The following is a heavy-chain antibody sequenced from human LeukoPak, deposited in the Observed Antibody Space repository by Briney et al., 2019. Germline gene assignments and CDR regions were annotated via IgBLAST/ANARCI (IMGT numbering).Heavy chain of an antibody. V-gene: IGHV3-72*01. CDR3: TRVGDYSSSWNY. D-gene: IGHD3-22*01. CDR2: SRNKANSYST. J-gene: IGHJ4*02. CDR1: GFTFSDHY. Sequence: PGGSLGLSCAVSGFTFSDHYMDWVRQAPGKGLEWVGRSRNKANSYSTDYAASVIGRFTISRDDSKNSLDLQMNSLKIEDTAMYYCTRVGDYSSSWNYWGQGTLVTVSS.